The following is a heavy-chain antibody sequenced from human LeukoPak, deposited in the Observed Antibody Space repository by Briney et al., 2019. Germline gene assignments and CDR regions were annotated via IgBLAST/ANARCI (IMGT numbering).Heavy chain of an antibody. CDR3: ATLIEVDYSTLEGY. J-gene: IGHJ4*02. CDR1: GFTFSSYS. Sequence: GGSLRLSCAASGFTFSSYSMNWVRQAPGKGLEWVSSMSSSSSHTYYADSVKGRFTISRDNAKNSLYLQMNSLRAEDTAVYYCATLIEVDYSTLEGYWGQGTLVTVSS. CDR2: MSSSSSHT. D-gene: IGHD4/OR15-4a*01. V-gene: IGHV3-21*01.